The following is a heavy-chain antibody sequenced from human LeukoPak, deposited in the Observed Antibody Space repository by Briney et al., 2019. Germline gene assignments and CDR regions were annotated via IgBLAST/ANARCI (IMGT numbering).Heavy chain of an antibody. J-gene: IGHJ3*02. V-gene: IGHV3-23*01. CDR3: AKATNWNYLAFDI. Sequence: GGSLRLSCAASGFTSSTFAMIWVRQPPGKGLEWVSSIFPSGGEIHYADSVKGRFTISRDNSKNTLYLQMNSLRAEDTAVYYCAKATNWNYLAFDIWGQGTMVTVSS. CDR2: IFPSGGEI. CDR1: GFTSSTFA. D-gene: IGHD1-7*01.